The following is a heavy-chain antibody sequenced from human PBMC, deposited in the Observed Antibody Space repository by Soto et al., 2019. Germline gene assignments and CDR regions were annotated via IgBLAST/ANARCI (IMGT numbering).Heavy chain of an antibody. J-gene: IGHJ6*02. CDR1: GYTFTGYY. CDR2: INPNSGGT. Sequence: ASVKVSCKASGYTFTGYYMHWVRQAPGQGLEWMGWINPNSGGTNYAQKFQGWVTMTRDTSISTAYMELSRLRSDDTAVYYCASDATRITYYDFWSGPGRDGMDVWGQGTTVTVSS. D-gene: IGHD3-3*01. CDR3: ASDATRITYYDFWSGPGRDGMDV. V-gene: IGHV1-2*04.